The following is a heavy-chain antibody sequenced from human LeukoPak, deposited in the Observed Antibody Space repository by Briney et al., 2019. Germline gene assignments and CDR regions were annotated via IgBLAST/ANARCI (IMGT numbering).Heavy chain of an antibody. Sequence: SETLSLTCTVSGGSISSGGYYCSWIRQHPGKGLEWIGYIYYSGSTYYNPSLKSRVTISVDTSKNQFSLKLSSVTAADTAVYYCASFGYSSSWSRHDYWGQGTLVTVSS. CDR2: IYYSGST. CDR1: GGSISSGGYY. J-gene: IGHJ4*02. CDR3: ASFGYSSSWSRHDY. V-gene: IGHV4-31*03. D-gene: IGHD6-13*01.